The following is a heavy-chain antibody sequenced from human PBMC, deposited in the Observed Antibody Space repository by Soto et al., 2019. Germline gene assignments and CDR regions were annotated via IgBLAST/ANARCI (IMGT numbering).Heavy chain of an antibody. CDR1: GGSISSGGYY. V-gene: IGHV4-31*03. J-gene: IGHJ6*03. D-gene: IGHD2-2*01. Sequence: PSETLSLTCTVSGGSISSGGYYWSWIRQHPGKGLEWIGYIYYSGSTYYKPSLKSRVTISVDTSKNQYSLKLSSVTAADTAVYYCARVDPAGPAAKLYYYYYYMDVWGKGTTVTVSS. CDR2: IYYSGST. CDR3: ARVDPAGPAAKLYYYYYYMDV.